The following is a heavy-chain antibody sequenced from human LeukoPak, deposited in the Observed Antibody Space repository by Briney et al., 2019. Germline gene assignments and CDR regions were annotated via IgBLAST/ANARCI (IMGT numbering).Heavy chain of an antibody. CDR3: AKGYCSGGRCYSGLFDY. V-gene: IGHV3-23*01. CDR1: GLIFSSFA. D-gene: IGHD2-15*01. Sequence: PGRSMRLSCAASGLIFSSFAMSWVRRAPGKALEWVSDISSRGGRTYNADSVKGRFTSSRDNSKNTLYLQMNSLRAEDTAVYYCAKGYCSGGRCYSGLFDYWGQGTLVTVSS. J-gene: IGHJ4*02. CDR2: ISSRGGRT.